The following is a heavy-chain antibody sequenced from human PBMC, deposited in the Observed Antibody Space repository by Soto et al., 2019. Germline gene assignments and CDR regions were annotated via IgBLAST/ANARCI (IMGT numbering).Heavy chain of an antibody. Sequence: EVQVLESGGGLVQPGGPLRLSCAASGFTLSNFAMSWVRQAPGKGLEWVAVISDRGGSTDYAASVKGRFTISRDNSNNALYLQMNNLRAEDTAVYYCARDEYYYASSGYYRFDQWGQGTLGTVSS. CDR2: ISDRGGST. D-gene: IGHD3-22*01. CDR1: GFTLSNFA. V-gene: IGHV3-23*01. CDR3: ARDEYYYASSGYYRFDQ. J-gene: IGHJ4*02.